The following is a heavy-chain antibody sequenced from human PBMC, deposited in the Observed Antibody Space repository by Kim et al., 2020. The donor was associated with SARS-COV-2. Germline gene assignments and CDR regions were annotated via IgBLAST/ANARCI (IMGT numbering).Heavy chain of an antibody. D-gene: IGHD3-10*01. J-gene: IGHJ3*02. CDR1: GGSISSYY. V-gene: IGHV4-59*01. CDR2: IYYSGST. CDR3: ARDLMVRDDAFDI. Sequence: SETLSLTCTVSGGSISSYYWSWIRQPPGKGLEWIGYIYYSGSTNYNPSLKSRVTISVDTSKNQFSLKLSSVTAADTAVYYCARDLMVRDDAFDIWGQGTMVTVSS.